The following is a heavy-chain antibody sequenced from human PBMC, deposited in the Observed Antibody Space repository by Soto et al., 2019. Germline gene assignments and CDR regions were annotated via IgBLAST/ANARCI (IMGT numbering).Heavy chain of an antibody. D-gene: IGHD3-10*01. V-gene: IGHV3-30-3*01. CDR1: GFTFSSYA. Sequence: QVQLVESGGGVVQPGRSLRLSCAASGFTFSSYAMHWVRQAPGKGLEWVAVISYDGSNKYYADSVKGRFTISRDNSKNTLYLQMNSLRAEDTAVYYCARDPVRDYYGSGSYPDYWGQGTLVTVSS. CDR2: ISYDGSNK. CDR3: ARDPVRDYYGSGSYPDY. J-gene: IGHJ4*02.